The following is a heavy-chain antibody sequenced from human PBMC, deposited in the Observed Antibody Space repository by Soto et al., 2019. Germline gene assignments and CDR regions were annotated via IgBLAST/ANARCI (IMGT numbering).Heavy chain of an antibody. D-gene: IGHD2-8*01. CDR1: GYTFTSYG. CDR3: ARDPAVDVLMVYDNWFDP. J-gene: IGHJ5*02. CDR2: ISAYNGNT. Sequence: ASVKVSCKASGYTFTSYGIIWVRQAPGQGLEWMGWISAYNGNTNYAQKLQGRVTMTTDTSTSTAYMELRSLRSDDTAVYYCARDPAVDVLMVYDNWFDPWGQGTLVTVSS. V-gene: IGHV1-18*01.